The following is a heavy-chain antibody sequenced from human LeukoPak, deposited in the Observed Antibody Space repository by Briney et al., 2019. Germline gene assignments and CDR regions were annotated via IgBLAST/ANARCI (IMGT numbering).Heavy chain of an antibody. J-gene: IGHJ4*02. CDR2: MNPSSGNT. V-gene: IGHV1-8*01. CDR1: GYTFTSYD. D-gene: IGHD3-22*01. CDR3: TASLAYYNASGYYPFDY. Sequence: ASVKVSCKASGYTFTSYDINWVRQASGQGLEWIGWMNPSSGNTGYAQRFQGRVTMTRNLFISTAYMELSSLEPEDTAVYFCTASLAYYNASGYYPFDYWGQGTLVTVSS.